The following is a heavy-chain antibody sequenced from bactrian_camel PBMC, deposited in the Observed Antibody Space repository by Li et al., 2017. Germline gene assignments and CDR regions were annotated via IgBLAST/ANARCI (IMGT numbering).Heavy chain of an antibody. V-gene: IGHV3S63*01. Sequence: HVQLVESGGGSVQAGGSLRLSCTASGFTVDAFDMGWYRRAPGKECELVSVISTDGSTKYSESAKGRFTISQDNAKNAVYLQMNLLKPEDTGVYYCAAVNSPPPVSVLCSRGYHSSYSTRIKYWGQGTQVTVS. J-gene: IGHJ4*01. D-gene: IGHD2*01. CDR3: AAVNSPPPVSVLCSRGYHSSYSTRIKY. CDR2: ISTDGST. CDR1: GFTVDAFD.